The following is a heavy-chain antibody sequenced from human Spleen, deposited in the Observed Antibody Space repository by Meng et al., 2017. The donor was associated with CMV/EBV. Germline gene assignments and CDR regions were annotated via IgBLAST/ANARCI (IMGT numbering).Heavy chain of an antibody. V-gene: IGHV3-66*01. CDR3: AKALKGTPLSTSRGQATYNSRAQATYALDV. CDR2: IDSGDDT. D-gene: IGHD1-1*01. CDR1: GFTVSSNY. J-gene: IGHJ6*02. Sequence: GGSLRLSCAVSGFTVSSNYMSWVRQAPGKGLEWVSIIDSGDDTYYADSVKGRFTISRDNSKRTLSLQMNSLRADDTAVYYCAKALKGTPLSTSRGQATYNSRAQATYALDVWGQGTTVTVSS.